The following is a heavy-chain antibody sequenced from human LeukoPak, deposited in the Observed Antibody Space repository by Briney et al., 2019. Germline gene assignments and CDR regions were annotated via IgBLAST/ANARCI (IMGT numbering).Heavy chain of an antibody. V-gene: IGHV4-39*07. CDR3: AREGDYGDSPSYFDY. CDR2: INHSGST. CDR1: GGSISSSSYY. J-gene: IGHJ4*02. D-gene: IGHD4-17*01. Sequence: PSETLSLTCTVSGGSISSSSYYWGWIRQPPGKGLEWIGEINHSGSTNYNPSLKSRVTISVDTSKNQFSLKLSSVTAADTAVYYCAREGDYGDSPSYFDYWGQGTLVTVSS.